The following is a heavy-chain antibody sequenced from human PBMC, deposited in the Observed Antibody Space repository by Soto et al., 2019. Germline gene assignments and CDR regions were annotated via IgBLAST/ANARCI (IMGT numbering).Heavy chain of an antibody. CDR1: GGTFSSYT. CDR2: IIPILGIT. CDR3: AIAVAGTHGMDV. V-gene: IGHV1-69*02. D-gene: IGHD6-19*01. Sequence: QVQLVQSGAEVKKPESSVQVSCKASGGTFSSYTISCVRQAPGQGLEWMGRIIPILGITNYAQKFQGRVTITADKATSTAYMELSSLRSEDTAVYYCAIAVAGTHGMDVWGQGTTVTVSS. J-gene: IGHJ6*02.